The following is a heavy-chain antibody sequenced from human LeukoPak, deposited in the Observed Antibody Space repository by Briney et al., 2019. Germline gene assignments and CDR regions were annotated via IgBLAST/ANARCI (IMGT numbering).Heavy chain of an antibody. Sequence: SVKVSCKASGYTFTSYGISWVRQASGQGLEWMGGIIPIFGTANYAQKFQGRVTITADESTSTAYMELSSLRSEDTAVYYCARERLGDNWNQNWFDPWGQGTLVTVSS. D-gene: IGHD1-20*01. CDR3: ARERLGDNWNQNWFDP. J-gene: IGHJ5*02. CDR2: IIPIFGTA. CDR1: GYTFTSYG. V-gene: IGHV1-69*13.